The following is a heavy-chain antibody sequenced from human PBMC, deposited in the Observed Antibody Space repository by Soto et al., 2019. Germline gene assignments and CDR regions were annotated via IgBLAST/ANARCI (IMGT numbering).Heavy chain of an antibody. Sequence: GGSLRLSCAASGFPFSTYAMSWVRQAPGKGLEWVSCINPSGSNTFYAYSVKVRFTISRDSSTKTLYLQMNSLRAEDTAVYYWATKSTIRGYTNMWIADXWGQGTLVTVSX. J-gene: IGHJ4*01. CDR1: GFPFSTYA. D-gene: IGHD5-12*01. CDR2: INPSGSNT. CDR3: ATKSTIRGYTNMWIADX. V-gene: IGHV3-23*01.